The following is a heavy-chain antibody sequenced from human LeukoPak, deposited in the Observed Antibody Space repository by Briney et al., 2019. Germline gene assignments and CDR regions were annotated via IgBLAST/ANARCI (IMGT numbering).Heavy chain of an antibody. CDR1: GYSFTSYC. D-gene: IGHD2-8*01. V-gene: IGHV5-51*01. J-gene: IGHJ4*02. CDR3: ARPSQDCTNGLCYSRGGLGYSFDY. Sequence: GESLKISCKGSGYSFTSYCIGWVRQMPGKGLEWMGIIYPGDSDTRYSPSFQGQVTISADKSISTAYLQWSSLKASDTAMYYCARPSQDCTNGLCYSRGGLGYSFDYWGQGTLVTVSS. CDR2: IYPGDSDT.